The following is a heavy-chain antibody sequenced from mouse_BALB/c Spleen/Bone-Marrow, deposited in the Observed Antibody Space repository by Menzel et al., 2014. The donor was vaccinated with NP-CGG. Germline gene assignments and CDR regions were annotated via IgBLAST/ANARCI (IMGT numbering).Heavy chain of an antibody. V-gene: IGHV5-17*02. D-gene: IGHD4-1*01. Sequence: EVKLVESGGGLAQPGGSRKLSCAASGFTFSSFGMHWGRQTPEKGLEWVAYISSGSSTIYYADTVKGRFTISRDNPKNTLFLQVTSLRSEDTAMYYCTRGGNWDDFDYWGQGTTLTVSS. CDR3: TRGGNWDDFDY. CDR2: ISSGSSTI. J-gene: IGHJ2*01. CDR1: GFTFSSFG.